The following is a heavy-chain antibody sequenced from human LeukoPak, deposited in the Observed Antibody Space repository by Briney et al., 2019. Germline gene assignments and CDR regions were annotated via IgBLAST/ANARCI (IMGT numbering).Heavy chain of an antibody. CDR3: ANEAHRHLDLHN. CDR2: IASDGDA. Sequence: GGSLRLSCAASGFTLRHFAMNWVRQAPGKGLEWVSSIASDGDAFYAGSVKGRFTISRDISTNTLHLQMNSLRADDTAIYFCANEAHRHLDLHNWGQGTLVTVST. J-gene: IGHJ4*02. CDR1: GFTLRHFA. V-gene: IGHV3-23*01.